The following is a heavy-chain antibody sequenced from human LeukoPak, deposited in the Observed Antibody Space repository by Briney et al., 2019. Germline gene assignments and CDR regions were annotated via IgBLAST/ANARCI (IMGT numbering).Heavy chain of an antibody. CDR3: AKLLVRGVIISFVDY. J-gene: IGHJ4*02. D-gene: IGHD3-10*01. V-gene: IGHV3-48*01. Sequence: GGSLRLSCAASGFTFSSYSMNWVRQAPGKGLEWVSYISSSSSTTYYADSVKGRFTISRDNSKNTLYLQMNSLRAEDTAVYYCAKLLVRGVIISFVDYWGQGTLVTVSS. CDR1: GFTFSSYS. CDR2: ISSSSSTT.